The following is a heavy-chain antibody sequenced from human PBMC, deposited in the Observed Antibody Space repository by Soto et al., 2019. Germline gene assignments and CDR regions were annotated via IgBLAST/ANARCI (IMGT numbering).Heavy chain of an antibody. D-gene: IGHD5-12*01. CDR1: GGTFSSYT. V-gene: IGHV1-69*02. CDR2: IIPILGIA. J-gene: IGHJ4*02. Sequence: ASVKVSCKASGGTFSSYTISWVRQAPGQGLEWMGRIIPILGIANYAQKFQGRVTITADKSTSTAYMELSSLRSEDTAVYYCASLPPNSGYDYRLLGYWGQGTLVTVSS. CDR3: ASLPPNSGYDYRLLGY.